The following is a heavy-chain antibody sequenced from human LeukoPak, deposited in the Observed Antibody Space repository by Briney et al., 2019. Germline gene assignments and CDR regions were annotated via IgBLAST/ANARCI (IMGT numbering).Heavy chain of an antibody. CDR3: ARDSSPAMVNWNFDY. CDR2: INPSGGST. D-gene: IGHD5-18*01. V-gene: IGHV1-46*01. CDR1: GYTFTSYY. J-gene: IGHJ4*02. Sequence: ASVKVSCKASGYTFTSYYMHWVRQAPGQGLEWMGIINPSGGSTSYAQKFQDRVTMTRDTSTSTVYMELSSLRSEDTAVYYCARDSSPAMVNWNFDYWGQGTLVTVSS.